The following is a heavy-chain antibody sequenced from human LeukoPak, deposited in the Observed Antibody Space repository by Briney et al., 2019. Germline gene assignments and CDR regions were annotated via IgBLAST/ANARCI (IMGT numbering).Heavy chain of an antibody. CDR3: AGHHPRNTVDF. D-gene: IGHD2/OR15-2a*01. V-gene: IGHV4-34*01. Sequence: SETLSLTCAVYGGSFSGYYWSWIRQPPGKGLEWIGEINHSGSTNYNPSLKSRVTISVDTSKNQFSLKLRSVTAADTAVYYCAGHHPRNTVDFWGQGTLVTVSS. CDR1: GGSFSGYY. J-gene: IGHJ4*02. CDR2: INHSGST.